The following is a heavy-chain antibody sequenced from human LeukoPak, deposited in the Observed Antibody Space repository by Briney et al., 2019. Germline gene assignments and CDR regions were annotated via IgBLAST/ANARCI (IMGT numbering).Heavy chain of an antibody. D-gene: IGHD1-26*01. V-gene: IGHV4-31*01. J-gene: IGHJ4*02. CDR2: IYYSGST. CDR3: AREGVGATGSYS. CDR1: GGSISSGGYY. Sequence: SQTLSLTCTVSGGSISSGGYYWSCIRPDPGQGLVWIGYIYYSGSTYYTPSIQSPVTISVDTSQTQFSLKLSSVTAADTAVYYCAREGVGATGSYSWGQGTPVTVSS.